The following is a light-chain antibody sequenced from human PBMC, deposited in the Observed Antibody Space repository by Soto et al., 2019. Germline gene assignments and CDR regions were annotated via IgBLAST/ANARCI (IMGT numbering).Light chain of an antibody. V-gene: IGLV2-11*01. CDR1: SSDVGVYNY. CDR3: CSYGGSFPYV. Sequence: QSVLTQPRSVSGSPGQSVTISCTGTSSDVGVYNYVSWYQQYPGKAPKLLIYDVTKRPSGVPDRFSGSKSGNTASLTISGLQAEDEADFYCCSYGGSFPYVFGTGTKVTVL. J-gene: IGLJ1*01. CDR2: DVT.